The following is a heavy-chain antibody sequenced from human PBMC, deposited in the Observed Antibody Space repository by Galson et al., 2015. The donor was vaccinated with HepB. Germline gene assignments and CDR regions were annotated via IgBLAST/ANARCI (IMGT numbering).Heavy chain of an antibody. V-gene: IGHV3-30-3*01. D-gene: IGHD6-13*01. J-gene: IGHJ6*02. CDR2: ISYDGSNK. Sequence: SLRLSCAASGFTFSSYAMHWVRQAPGKGLEWVAVISYDGSNKYYADSVKGRFTISRDNSKNTLYLQMNSLRAEDTAVYYCAREFSSSWPHPGGLLRSYYYGMDVWGQGTTVTVSS. CDR3: AREFSSSWPHPGGLLRSYYYGMDV. CDR1: GFTFSSYA.